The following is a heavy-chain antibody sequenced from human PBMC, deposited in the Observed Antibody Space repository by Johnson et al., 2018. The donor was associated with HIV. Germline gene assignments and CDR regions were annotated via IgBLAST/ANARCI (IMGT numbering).Heavy chain of an antibody. CDR3: ARVGSGELLDGFDI. J-gene: IGHJ3*02. D-gene: IGHD3-10*01. CDR1: GFTFSNYD. Sequence: VQLVESGGGLVQPGGSLRLSCAASGFTFSNYDMHWVRQVTGKGLEWVSSIGTAGDTYYPGSVKGRFTISRENAKNSLYLQMNSLRAGDTAMYYCARVGSGELLDGFDIWGQGTMVTVSS. V-gene: IGHV3-13*01. CDR2: IGTAGDT.